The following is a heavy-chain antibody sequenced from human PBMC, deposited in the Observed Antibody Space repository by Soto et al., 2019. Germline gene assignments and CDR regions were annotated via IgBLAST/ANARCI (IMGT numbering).Heavy chain of an antibody. CDR1: GFTFSSYA. V-gene: IGHV3-30-3*01. Sequence: QVQLVESGGGVVQPGRSPRLSCAASGFTFSSYAMHWVRQAPGKGLEWVAVISYDGSNKYYADSVKGRFTISRDNSKNTLYLQMNSLRAEDTAVYYCARDGVVDAFDIWGQGTMVTVSS. CDR2: ISYDGSNK. J-gene: IGHJ3*02. CDR3: ARDGVVDAFDI. D-gene: IGHD3-16*01.